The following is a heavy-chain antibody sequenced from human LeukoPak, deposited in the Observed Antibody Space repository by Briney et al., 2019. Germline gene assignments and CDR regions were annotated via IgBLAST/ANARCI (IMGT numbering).Heavy chain of an antibody. V-gene: IGHV3-53*04. CDR2: IYSGGST. J-gene: IGHJ4*02. Sequence: PGGSLRLSCAASGFTVSSNYMSWVRQAPGKGLEWASVIYSGGSTYYADSVKGRFTISRHNSKNTLYLQMNSLRAEDTAVYYCARGLLYYFDYWGQGTLVTVSS. CDR1: GFTVSSNY. CDR3: ARGLLYYFDY.